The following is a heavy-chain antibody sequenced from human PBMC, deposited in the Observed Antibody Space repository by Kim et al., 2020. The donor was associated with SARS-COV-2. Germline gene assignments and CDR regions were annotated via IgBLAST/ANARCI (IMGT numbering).Heavy chain of an antibody. D-gene: IGHD2-15*01. CDR3: ARDTCSGGSCYSGYFDY. CDR1: GYTFTTYA. Sequence: SVKVSCKASGYTFTTYALPWVLQAPLQILEWMGWINACNGTTKYSQKFQGRVTITRDTSASTAYMELSRLGSEDTAVYYCARDTCSGGSCYSGYFDYWGQGTLVTVSS. CDR2: INACNGTT. J-gene: IGHJ4*02. V-gene: IGHV1-3*01.